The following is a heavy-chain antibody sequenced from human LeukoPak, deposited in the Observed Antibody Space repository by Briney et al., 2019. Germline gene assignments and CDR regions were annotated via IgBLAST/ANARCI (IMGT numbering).Heavy chain of an antibody. J-gene: IGHJ4*02. V-gene: IGHV3-7*01. Sequence: GGSLRLSCAASGFTFSSYWMSWVRQAPGKGLEWVANIKQDGSEKYYVDSVKGRFTISRDNAKNSLYLQMNSLRAEDTAVYYCAKDKMAYSTSSWDYWGQGTLVTVSS. CDR3: AKDKMAYSTSSWDY. D-gene: IGHD6-6*01. CDR1: GFTFSSYW. CDR2: IKQDGSEK.